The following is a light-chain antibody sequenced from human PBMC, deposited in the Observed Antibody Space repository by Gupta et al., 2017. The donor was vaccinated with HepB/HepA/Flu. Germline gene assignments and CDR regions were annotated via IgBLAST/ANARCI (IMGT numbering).Light chain of an antibody. CDR1: QSISSN. J-gene: IGKJ5*01. CDR3: QQYNNWPLSIT. V-gene: IGKV3-15*01. CDR2: GAS. Sequence: EILLTPSLPTLSVSTGERATLSCRASQSISSNLAWYQQTPGQTPRLLIYGASSRATGIPARFSGNGSGTEFTLTISSLQSEDFAVYYCQQYNNWPLSITFGQGTRLDI.